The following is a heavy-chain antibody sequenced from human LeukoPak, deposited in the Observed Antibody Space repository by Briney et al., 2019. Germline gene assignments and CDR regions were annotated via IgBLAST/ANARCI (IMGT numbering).Heavy chain of an antibody. J-gene: IGHJ6*02. CDR1: GDSVNSADYY. Sequence: SQTLSLTCTVSGDSVNSADYYWSWLRQSPGTGLEWIGNIYYRGTTYYKPSLKSRITISLDTSRNQFSLRVRPVTAADTAVYYCAREGITIFGQNYYYGVDVWGQGTTVIVSS. CDR3: AREGITIFGQNYYYGVDV. CDR2: IYYRGTT. V-gene: IGHV4-30-4*01. D-gene: IGHD3-3*01.